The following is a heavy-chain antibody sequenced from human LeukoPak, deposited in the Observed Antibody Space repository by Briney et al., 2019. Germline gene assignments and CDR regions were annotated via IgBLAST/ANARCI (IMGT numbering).Heavy chain of an antibody. CDR3: ARDTYYYDSSGYRAFDI. D-gene: IGHD3-22*01. CDR1: GGSFSGDF. J-gene: IGHJ3*02. V-gene: IGHV4-34*01. CDR2: INHSGST. Sequence: SETLSLTCAVYGGSFSGDFWSWIRQSPGRGLEWIGEINHSGSTNYNPSLKSRVTISVDTSKNQFSLKLSSVTAADTAVYYCARDTYYYDSSGYRAFDIWGQGTMVTVSS.